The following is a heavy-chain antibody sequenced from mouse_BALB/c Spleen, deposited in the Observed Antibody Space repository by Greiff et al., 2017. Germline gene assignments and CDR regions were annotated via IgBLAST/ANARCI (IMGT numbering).Heavy chain of an antibody. CDR2: IYPYNGGT. D-gene: IGHD1-1*01. CDR1: GYTFTDYN. CDR3: ARGGNLLLRSNYFDY. V-gene: IGHV1S29*02. J-gene: IGHJ2*01. Sequence: VQLQQSGPELVKPGASVKISCKASGYTFTDYNMHWVKQSHGKSLEWIGYIYPYNGGTGYNQKFKSKATLTVDNSSSTAYMELRSLTSEDSAVYYCARGGNLLLRSNYFDYWGQGTTLTVSS.